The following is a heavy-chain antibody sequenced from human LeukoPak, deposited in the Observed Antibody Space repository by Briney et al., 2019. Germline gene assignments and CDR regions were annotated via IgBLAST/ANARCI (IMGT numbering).Heavy chain of an antibody. CDR3: ARHGSIATGAFTY. Sequence: PSETLSLTCSVSGGSISGSSYYWGRTRQPPGKGLEWIGSIYYSGSTYYNPSLKSRVTISVDTSRNQFSLKLGSVTAADTAVYYCARHGSIATGAFTYWGQGTLVTVSS. J-gene: IGHJ4*02. CDR2: IYYSGST. V-gene: IGHV4-39*01. CDR1: GGSISGSSYY. D-gene: IGHD6-13*01.